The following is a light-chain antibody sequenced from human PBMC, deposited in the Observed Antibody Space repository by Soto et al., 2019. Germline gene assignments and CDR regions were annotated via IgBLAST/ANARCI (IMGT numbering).Light chain of an antibody. Sequence: QSALTQPASVSGSPGQSITISCTGTSSDVGGYNYVSWYQQQPGKAPKLMIYDVSNRPSGVSNRFSGSKSGNTASLTISGRPDEDEDDYYCSSDTSSSTVVFGGGTKLTVL. CDR1: SSDVGGYNY. J-gene: IGLJ2*01. CDR2: DVS. V-gene: IGLV2-14*01. CDR3: SSDTSSSTVV.